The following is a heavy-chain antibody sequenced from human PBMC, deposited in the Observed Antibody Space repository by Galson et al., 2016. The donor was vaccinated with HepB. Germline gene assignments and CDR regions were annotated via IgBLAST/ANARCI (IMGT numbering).Heavy chain of an antibody. CDR2: ISGSGSTT. CDR1: TFTFSSYA. D-gene: IGHD5-18*01. V-gene: IGHV3-23*01. J-gene: IGHJ3*02. Sequence: SLRLSCAASTFTFSSYAMSWVRQAPGKGLEWVSTISGSGSTTYYADSVKGRFTVSRDNFKNTLYLQMNSLRAEDTAGYYCAKHLESGYSYGSLDAFDIWGQGTMVTVSS. CDR3: AKHLESGYSYGSLDAFDI.